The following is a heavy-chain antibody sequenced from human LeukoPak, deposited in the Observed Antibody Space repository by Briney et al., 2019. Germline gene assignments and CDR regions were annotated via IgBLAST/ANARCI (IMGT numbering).Heavy chain of an antibody. CDR2: IWYDGSNK. V-gene: IGHV3-33*01. Sequence: PGGSLRLSCAASGFTFSSYGMHWVRQAPGKGLEWVVVIWYDGSNKYYADSVKGRFTISRDNSKNTLYLQMNSLRAEDTAVYYCARDSDTAMVDYWGQGTLVTVSS. J-gene: IGHJ4*02. D-gene: IGHD5-18*01. CDR3: ARDSDTAMVDY. CDR1: GFTFSSYG.